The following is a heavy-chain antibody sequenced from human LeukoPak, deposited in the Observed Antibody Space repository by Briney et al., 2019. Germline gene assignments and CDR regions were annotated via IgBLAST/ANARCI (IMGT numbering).Heavy chain of an antibody. J-gene: IGHJ5*02. V-gene: IGHV3-15*01. CDR2: IKSKTDGGTT. Sequence: GGSLRLSCAASGFTFSNAWMSWVRQAPGKGLEWVGRIKSKTDGGTTDYAAPVKGRFTISRDDSKNTLYLRMNSLKTEDTAVYYCTTDVSSYDFWSGYYSGSWGQGTLVTVSS. D-gene: IGHD3-3*01. CDR1: GFTFSNAW. CDR3: TTDVSSYDFWSGYYSGS.